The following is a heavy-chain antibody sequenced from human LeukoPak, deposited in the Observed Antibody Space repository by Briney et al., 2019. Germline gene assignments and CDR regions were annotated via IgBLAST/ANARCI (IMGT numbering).Heavy chain of an antibody. V-gene: IGHV1-69*10. CDR2: INLILGIA. D-gene: IGHD3-22*01. CDR1: GGTFSSYA. CDR3: ARVRSSSGYYSDFDY. Sequence: SVKVSCKASGGTFSSYAISWVRQAPGQGLEWMGCINLILGIANYAQKSQGRVTTTADKSTSTACMELSSLRSEDTAVYYCARVRSSSGYYSDFDYWGQGTLVTVSS. J-gene: IGHJ4*02.